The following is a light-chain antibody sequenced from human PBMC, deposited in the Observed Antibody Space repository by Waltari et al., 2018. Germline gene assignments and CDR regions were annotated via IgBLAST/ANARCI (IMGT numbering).Light chain of an antibody. J-gene: IGLJ1*01. Sequence: QSALTPPASVYGSPGPSIPIPCTGTSSDFASYYLLSRYQQHPGKAPKLIIYEATKRPSGVSSRFSGSKSGNTASLTISGPQAEDEANYYCYAYAGTRGVFGTGTKVTVL. V-gene: IGLV2-23*01. CDR2: EAT. CDR1: SSDFASYYL. CDR3: YAYAGTRGV.